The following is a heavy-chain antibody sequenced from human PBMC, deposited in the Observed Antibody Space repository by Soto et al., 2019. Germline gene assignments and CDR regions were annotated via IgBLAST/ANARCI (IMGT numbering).Heavy chain of an antibody. D-gene: IGHD5-12*01. V-gene: IGHV4-59*01. CDR1: GGSISSYY. Sequence: SGTLSLTCTVSGGSISSYYWSLIRQPPGKGLEWIGYIYYSGSTNYNPSLKSRVTISVDTSKNQFSLKLSSVTAADTAVYYCARDREATTYYFDYWGQGTLVTVSS. CDR2: IYYSGST. J-gene: IGHJ4*02. CDR3: ARDREATTYYFDY.